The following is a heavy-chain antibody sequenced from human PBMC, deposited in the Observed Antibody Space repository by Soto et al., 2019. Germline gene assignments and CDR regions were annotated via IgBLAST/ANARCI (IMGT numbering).Heavy chain of an antibody. CDR3: ARYCSGGSCYSSHFDY. J-gene: IGHJ4*02. V-gene: IGHV4-31*03. D-gene: IGHD2-15*01. Sequence: QVQLQESGPGLVKPSQTLSLTCTVSGGSISSGGYYWSWIRQHPGKGLEWIGYIFYSGSTYYNPSLKSRVTISEXTXKXXFSLKLSSVTAADTAVYYCARYCSGGSCYSSHFDYWGQGTLVTVSS. CDR1: GGSISSGGYY. CDR2: IFYSGST.